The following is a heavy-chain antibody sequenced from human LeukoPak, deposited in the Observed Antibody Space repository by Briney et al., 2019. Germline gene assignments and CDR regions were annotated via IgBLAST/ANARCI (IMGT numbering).Heavy chain of an antibody. CDR2: IESDGSKE. CDR3: AKEGSGWYYLDY. V-gene: IGHV3-30*02. J-gene: IGHJ4*02. CDR1: GFSFASYD. Sequence: GGSLRLSCAASGFSFASYDIHWVRQAPGKGLEWVTSIESDGSKEYYADSVKGRLTISRDNSKNTVYVQMKSLRPEDTAVYYCAKEGSGWYYLDYWGQGTVVTVSS. D-gene: IGHD6-19*01.